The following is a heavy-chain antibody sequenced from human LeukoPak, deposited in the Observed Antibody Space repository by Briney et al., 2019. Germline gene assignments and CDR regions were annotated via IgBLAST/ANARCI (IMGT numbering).Heavy chain of an antibody. CDR3: ERGPSRVDV. CDR2: INSDGSST. V-gene: IGHV3-74*01. CDR1: GFTFRSYW. Sequence: GGSLSLSCAASGFTFRSYWMRWVRHALEKVLVWVSLINSDGSSTNYADSVKGRFRIYRDNAKNTLYLQMNSLRAEDTAVYNCERGPSRVDVWGQGTTVTVCS. J-gene: IGHJ6*02.